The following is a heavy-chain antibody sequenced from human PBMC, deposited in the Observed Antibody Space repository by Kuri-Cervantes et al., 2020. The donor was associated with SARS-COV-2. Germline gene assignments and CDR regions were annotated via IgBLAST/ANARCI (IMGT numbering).Heavy chain of an antibody. Sequence: LSLTCAASGFTFSSYGMHWVRQAPGKGLEWVAFIRYDGSNKYYADSVKGRFTISRDNSKNTLYLQMNSLRAEDTAVYYCAKVVSYRYYYMDVWGKGTTVTVSS. CDR1: GFTFSSYG. CDR2: IRYDGSNK. CDR3: AKVVSYRYYYMDV. V-gene: IGHV3-30*02. D-gene: IGHD1-26*01. J-gene: IGHJ6*03.